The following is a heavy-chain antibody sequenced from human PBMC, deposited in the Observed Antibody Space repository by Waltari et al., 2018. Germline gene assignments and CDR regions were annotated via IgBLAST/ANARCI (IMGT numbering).Heavy chain of an antibody. CDR1: GYPISSGYY. V-gene: IGHV4-38-2*01. CDR2: IYSGGGP. CDR3: ARVGRDHYYYYFYMDV. D-gene: IGHD3-10*01. Sequence: QVQLQESGPGLVKASETLSLTCAVSGYPISSGYYWGWIRQPPGKGLEWIGSIYSGGGPFYNPSLKSRVTISIDTSKNQFSLKLSSVTAADTAVYYCARVGRDHYYYYFYMDVWGQGTTVTVSS. J-gene: IGHJ6*03.